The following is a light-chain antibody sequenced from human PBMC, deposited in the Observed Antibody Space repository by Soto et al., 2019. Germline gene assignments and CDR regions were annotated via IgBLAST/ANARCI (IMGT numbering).Light chain of an antibody. CDR2: GAS. Sequence: EIVLTQSPGTLSLSPGERATLSCRANQSVSSSYLAWYQQKPGQAPRLLIYGASSRATGITDRFSGSGSGSHFTLTISRLEPEDIAVYYCQQYGSSPTFGQGTKVEIK. J-gene: IGKJ1*01. V-gene: IGKV3-20*01. CDR1: QSVSSSY. CDR3: QQYGSSPT.